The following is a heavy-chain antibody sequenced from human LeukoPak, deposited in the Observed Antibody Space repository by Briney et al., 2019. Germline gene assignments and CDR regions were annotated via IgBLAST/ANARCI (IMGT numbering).Heavy chain of an antibody. CDR3: ARSYSSSMWYYYYYYMDV. D-gene: IGHD6-6*01. J-gene: IGHJ6*03. Sequence: ASVKVSCEASGYTFTSYGISWVRQAPGQGLEWMGWISAYNGNTNYAQKLQGRVTMTTDTSTSTAYMELRSLRSDDTAVYYCARSYSSSMWYYYYYYMDVWGKGTTVTVSS. CDR2: ISAYNGNT. CDR1: GYTFTSYG. V-gene: IGHV1-18*01.